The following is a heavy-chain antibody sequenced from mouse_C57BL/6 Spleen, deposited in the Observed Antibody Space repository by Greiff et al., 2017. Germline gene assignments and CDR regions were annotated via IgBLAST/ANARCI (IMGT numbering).Heavy chain of an antibody. J-gene: IGHJ4*01. Sequence: VQLQESGPELVKPGASVKISCKASGYAFSSSWMNWVKQRPGKGLEWIGRIYPGDGDTNYNGKFKGKATLTADKSSSTAYMQLSSLTSEDSAVYFCARGTGTLDAMDYWGQGTSVTVSS. V-gene: IGHV1-82*01. CDR2: IYPGDGDT. CDR1: GYAFSSSW. CDR3: ARGTGTLDAMDY. D-gene: IGHD4-1*01.